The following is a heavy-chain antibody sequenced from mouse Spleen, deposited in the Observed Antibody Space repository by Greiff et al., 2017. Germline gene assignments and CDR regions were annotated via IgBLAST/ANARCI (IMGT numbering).Heavy chain of an antibody. J-gene: IGHJ1*03. Sequence: QVQLQQPGAELVRPGTSVKLSCKASGYTFTSYWMHWVKQRPGQGLEWIGVIDPSDSYTNYNQKFKGKATLTVDTSSSTAYMQLSSLTSEDSAVYYCAIGELDWYFDVWGTGTTVTVSS. CDR2: IDPSDSYT. CDR3: AIGELDWYFDV. V-gene: IGHV1-59*01. D-gene: IGHD3-3*01. CDR1: GYTFTSYW.